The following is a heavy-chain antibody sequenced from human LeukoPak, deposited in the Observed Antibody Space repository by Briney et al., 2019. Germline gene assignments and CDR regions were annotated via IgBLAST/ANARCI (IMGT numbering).Heavy chain of an antibody. J-gene: IGHJ3*02. CDR1: GFTFSRYS. CDR2: ISGSGGST. CDR3: AKATGMGIVVTDDAFDI. V-gene: IGHV3-23*01. D-gene: IGHD3-22*01. Sequence: GGSLRLSCAASGFTFSRYSMNWVRQAPGKGLEWVSAISGSGGSTYYADSVKGRFTISRDNSKNTLYLQMNSLRAEDTAVYYCAKATGMGIVVTDDAFDIWGQGTMVTVSS.